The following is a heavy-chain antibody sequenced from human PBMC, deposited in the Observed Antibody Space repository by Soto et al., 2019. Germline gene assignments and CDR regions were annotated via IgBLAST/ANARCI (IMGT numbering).Heavy chain of an antibody. CDR1: GFTFSSYA. D-gene: IGHD6-19*01. V-gene: IGHV3-23*01. Sequence: EVQLLESGGGLVQPGGSLRLSCAASGFTFSSYAMSWVRQAPGKGLEWVSAISGSGGSTYYADSVKGRFTIYRDNSKNTLYLQMNSLRAEDTAVYYCAKGSGYSSGWYYYWGQGTLVTVSS. J-gene: IGHJ4*02. CDR2: ISGSGGST. CDR3: AKGSGYSSGWYYY.